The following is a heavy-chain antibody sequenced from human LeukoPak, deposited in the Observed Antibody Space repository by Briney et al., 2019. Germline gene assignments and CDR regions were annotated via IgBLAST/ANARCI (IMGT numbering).Heavy chain of an antibody. CDR1: GFTFSSYA. D-gene: IGHD4-23*01. CDR2: INGSGGRT. Sequence: GGSLRLSCAASGFTFSSYAMSWVRQAPGKGLEWVSDINGSGGRTYYADSVKGRFTISRDNAKNSLYLQMNSLRAEDTAVYYCARDSLTFYGGNSRGDYWGQGTLVTVSS. J-gene: IGHJ4*02. CDR3: ARDSLTFYGGNSRGDY. V-gene: IGHV3-23*01.